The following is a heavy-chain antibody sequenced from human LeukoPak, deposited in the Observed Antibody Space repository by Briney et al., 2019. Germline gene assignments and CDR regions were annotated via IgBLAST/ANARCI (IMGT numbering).Heavy chain of an antibody. CDR1: GFTFSSYG. D-gene: IGHD6-13*01. J-gene: IGHJ6*02. Sequence: GGSLRLSCAASGFTFSSYGMHWVRQAPGKGLEWVAVISYDGSNKYYADSVKGRFTISRDNSKNTLYLQMNSLRAEDTAVYYCAKDHERGYSTRSAGMDVWGQGTTVTVSS. CDR2: ISYDGSNK. V-gene: IGHV3-30*18. CDR3: AKDHERGYSTRSAGMDV.